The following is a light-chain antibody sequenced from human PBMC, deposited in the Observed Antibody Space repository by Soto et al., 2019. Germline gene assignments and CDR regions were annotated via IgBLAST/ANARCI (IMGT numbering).Light chain of an antibody. CDR1: QSVSSN. V-gene: IGKV3-15*01. CDR2: GAS. J-gene: IGKJ3*01. CDR3: QQYKNWPLFT. Sequence: EIVMTQSPATLSVSPGERATLSCRASQSVSSNLAWYQQKPGQAPRLLIYGASTRATDIPGRFSGSGSGTEFTLTISSLQSEDFAVYYCQQYKNWPLFTFGPGTKVDIK.